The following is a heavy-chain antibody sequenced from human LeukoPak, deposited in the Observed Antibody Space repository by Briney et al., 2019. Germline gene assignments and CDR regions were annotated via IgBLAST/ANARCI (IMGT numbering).Heavy chain of an antibody. CDR2: IYYSGST. Sequence: SETLSLTRTVSGGSISSYYWSWIRQPPGKGLEWIGYIYYSGSTNYNPSLKSRVTISVDTSKNQLSLKLTSVTAADTAIYYCARSRGGFGDYGSWFDPWGQGTLVTVSS. V-gene: IGHV4-59*01. D-gene: IGHD4-17*01. J-gene: IGHJ5*02. CDR1: GGSISSYY. CDR3: ARSRGGFGDYGSWFDP.